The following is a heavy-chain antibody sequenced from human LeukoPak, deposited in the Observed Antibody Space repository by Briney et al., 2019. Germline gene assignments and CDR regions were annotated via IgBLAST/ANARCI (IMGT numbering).Heavy chain of an antibody. D-gene: IGHD1-26*01. Sequence: RASVKVSCKASGYTFTSYAISWVRQAPGQGLEWMGGIIPIFGTANYAQKFQGRVTITADESTSTAYMELSSLRCEDTAVYYCARAWSYGDYFDYWGQGTLVTVSS. CDR2: IIPIFGTA. V-gene: IGHV1-69*13. CDR3: ARAWSYGDYFDY. J-gene: IGHJ4*02. CDR1: GYTFTSYA.